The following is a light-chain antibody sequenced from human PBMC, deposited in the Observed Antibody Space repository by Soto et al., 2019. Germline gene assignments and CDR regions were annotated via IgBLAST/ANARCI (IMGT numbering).Light chain of an antibody. J-gene: IGLJ1*01. V-gene: IGLV2-14*01. CDR2: EVS. CDR1: SSDVGGYDY. Sequence: QSVLTQPASVSGSPGQSITISCTGTSSDVGGYDYVSWYQQHPGKAPKLMISEVSNRPSGVSNRFSGSKSGNTASLTISGLQAEDGADYYCSSYTSSSTYVFGTGTKVTV. CDR3: SSYTSSSTYV.